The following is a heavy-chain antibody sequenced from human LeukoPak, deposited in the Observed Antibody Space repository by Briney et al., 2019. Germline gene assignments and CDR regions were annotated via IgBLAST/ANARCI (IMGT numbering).Heavy chain of an antibody. D-gene: IGHD6-13*01. CDR3: ARGGIAAAGTFFYY. J-gene: IGHJ4*02. V-gene: IGHV1-69*05. Sequence: SVKVSCKASGGTFSSYAISWVRQAPGQGLEWMGGIIPIFGTANYAQKFQGRVTITTDESTSTAYMEPSSLRSEDTAVYYCARGGIAAAGTFFYYWGQGTLVTVSS. CDR2: IIPIFGTA. CDR1: GGTFSSYA.